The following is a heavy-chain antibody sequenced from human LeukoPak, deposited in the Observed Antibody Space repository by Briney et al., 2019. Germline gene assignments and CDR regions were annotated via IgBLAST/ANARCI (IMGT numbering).Heavy chain of an antibody. CDR1: GFTVSSNY. Sequence: GGSLRLSCAASGFTVSSNYMSWVRQAPGKGLEWVSALTGSGGSTYYADSVKGRFTISRDNSKKTLFLQMNSLRAEDTAVYYCAKDLAPAAYWGQGTLVTVSS. CDR2: LTGSGGST. CDR3: AKDLAPAAY. V-gene: IGHV3-23*01. D-gene: IGHD2-2*01. J-gene: IGHJ4*02.